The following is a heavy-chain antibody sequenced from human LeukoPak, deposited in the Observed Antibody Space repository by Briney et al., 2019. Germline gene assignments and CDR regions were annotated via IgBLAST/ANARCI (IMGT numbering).Heavy chain of an antibody. J-gene: IGHJ4*02. CDR2: INPSGGST. Sequence: ASVKVSCKASGYTFTSYYMHWVRQAPGQGLEWMGIINPSGGSTSYAQKFQGRVTMTRDTSTSTVYMELSSLRSEDTAVYYCAGDKLGGTMVRGETDYWGQGTLVTVSS. D-gene: IGHD3-10*01. CDR1: GYTFTSYY. V-gene: IGHV1-46*01. CDR3: AGDKLGGTMVRGETDY.